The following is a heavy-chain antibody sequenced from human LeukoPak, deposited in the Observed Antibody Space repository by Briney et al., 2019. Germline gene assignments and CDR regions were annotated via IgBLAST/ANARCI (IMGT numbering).Heavy chain of an antibody. D-gene: IGHD2-21*02. V-gene: IGHV1-2*02. J-gene: IGHJ4*02. CDR2: IDPNSGDT. CDR1: GYTFTGYY. Sequence: ASVKVSCKASGYTFTGYYIHWVRQAPGQGLEWMGWIDPNSGDTNYAQRFQGKITMTRDTSTTTTYMELSSLTSDDTALYYCSRLAGCGGDCYSEGDYWGQGTLVIVSS. CDR3: SRLAGCGGDCYSEGDY.